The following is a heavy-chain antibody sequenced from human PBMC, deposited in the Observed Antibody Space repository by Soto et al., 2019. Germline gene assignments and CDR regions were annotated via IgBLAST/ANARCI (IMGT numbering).Heavy chain of an antibody. CDR3: ARGYHDIVVVVAATWDDAFDI. CDR1: GFTFSSYW. Sequence: GGSLRLSCAASGFTFSSYWMSWVRQAPGKGLEWVANIKQDGSEKYYVDSVKGRFTISRDNAKNSLYLQMNSLRAEDTAVYYCARGYHDIVVVVAATWDDAFDIWGQGTMVTVSS. CDR2: IKQDGSEK. D-gene: IGHD2-15*01. V-gene: IGHV3-7*01. J-gene: IGHJ3*02.